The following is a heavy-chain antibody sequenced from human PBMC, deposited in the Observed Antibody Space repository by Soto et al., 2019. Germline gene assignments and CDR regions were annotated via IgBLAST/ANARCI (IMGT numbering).Heavy chain of an antibody. CDR2: ISGSGRST. D-gene: IGHD6-19*01. CDR1: GFTFSSYA. J-gene: IGHJ4*02. CDR3: AKCSPRYSSGLKAYYFDY. Sequence: EVQLLESGGGLVQPGGSLRLSCAASGFTFSSYAMSWVRQAPGKGLEWVATISGSGRSTYYADSVKGRFTISRDNSKNTLYLQVNSLRAEDTAVYYCAKCSPRYSSGLKAYYFDYWGQGTLVTVSS. V-gene: IGHV3-23*01.